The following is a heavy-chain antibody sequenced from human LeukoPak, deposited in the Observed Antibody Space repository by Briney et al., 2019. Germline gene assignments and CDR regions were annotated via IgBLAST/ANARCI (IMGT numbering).Heavy chain of an antibody. CDR2: INTNPGNP. CDR3: ARPYYYDSSNYAAGFDY. J-gene: IGHJ4*02. D-gene: IGHD3-22*01. CDR1: GYTFTSYV. V-gene: IGHV7-4-1*02. Sequence: ASVTVSCKSSGYTFTSYVMNWVRQAPGQVREWLGWINTNPGNPSYAQGFTGRFVFSFDTTVSTAYLQISSLKAEDTAVYFCARPYYYDSSNYAAGFDYWGQGTLVTVSS.